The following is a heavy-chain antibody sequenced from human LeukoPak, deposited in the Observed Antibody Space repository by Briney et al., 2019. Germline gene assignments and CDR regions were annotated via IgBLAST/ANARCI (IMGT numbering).Heavy chain of an antibody. Sequence: SETLSLTCTVSGGSISGSSYYWGWIRQPPGKGLEWIGYIYYSGSTNYNPSLKSRVTISVDTSKNQFSLKLSSVTAADTAVYYCARVMTTVTSEWYWFDPWGQGTLVTVSS. CDR3: ARVMTTVTSEWYWFDP. CDR1: GGSISGSSYY. CDR2: IYYSGST. V-gene: IGHV4-61*05. J-gene: IGHJ5*02. D-gene: IGHD4-17*01.